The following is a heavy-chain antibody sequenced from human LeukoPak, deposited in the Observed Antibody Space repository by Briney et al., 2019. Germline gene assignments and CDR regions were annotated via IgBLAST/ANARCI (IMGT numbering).Heavy chain of an antibody. V-gene: IGHV3-23*01. CDR2: TSSSGGTT. J-gene: IGHJ4*02. CDR1: GFIFDDYG. Sequence: GGSLRLSCAASGFIFDDYGMSWVRQAPGKGLEWVSVTSSSGGTTYYADSVKGRFTISRDGSKNTLYLQMNRLRAEDAAVYYCAKAPVTTCSGAYCYPFDYWGQGTLVTVSS. CDR3: AKAPVTTCSGAYCYPFDY. D-gene: IGHD2-21*01.